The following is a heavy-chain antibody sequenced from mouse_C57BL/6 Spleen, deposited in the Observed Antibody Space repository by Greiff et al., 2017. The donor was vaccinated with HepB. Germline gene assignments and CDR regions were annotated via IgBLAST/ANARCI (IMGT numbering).Heavy chain of an antibody. D-gene: IGHD2-4*01. CDR2: INPSNGGT. J-gene: IGHJ1*03. CDR3: ARSSYDYDEEWYFDV. V-gene: IGHV1-53*01. CDR1: GYTFTSYW. Sequence: QVQLQQPGTELVKPGASVKLSCKASGYTFTSYWMHWVKQRPGQGLEWIGNINPSNGGTNYNEKFKSKATLTVDKSSSTAYMQLSSLTSEDSAVYYCARSSYDYDEEWYFDVWGTGTTVTVSS.